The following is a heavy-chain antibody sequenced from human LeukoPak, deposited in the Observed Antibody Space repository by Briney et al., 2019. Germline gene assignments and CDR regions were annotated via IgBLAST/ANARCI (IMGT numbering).Heavy chain of an antibody. D-gene: IGHD2-15*01. CDR3: AREARGGGSSHYYMDV. J-gene: IGHJ6*03. Sequence: SETLCLSCAVSGGSISSGSHYWSCIRQPAGKGRECLVRIYPGGTTNYNPSLKSRVTISMSKSKNHFSLKLTSLTAADTAVYYCAREARGGGSSHYYMDVWGKGTTVTVSS. CDR2: IYPGGTT. V-gene: IGHV4-61*02. CDR1: GGSISSGSHY.